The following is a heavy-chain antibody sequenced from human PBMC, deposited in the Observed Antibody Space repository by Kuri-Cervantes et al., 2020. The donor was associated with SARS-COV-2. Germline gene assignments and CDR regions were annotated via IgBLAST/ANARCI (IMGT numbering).Heavy chain of an antibody. D-gene: IGHD1-26*01. Sequence: GGSLRLSCAASGFTVSNNYMRWVRQAPGKGLEWVSVIYSDGRTNYADSVKGRFIISRDNSKNTLYLQINSLRAEDTAVYYCARDGVVGIQGAFDIWVQGTMVTVSS. V-gene: IGHV3-53*01. CDR2: IYSDGRT. J-gene: IGHJ3*02. CDR3: ARDGVVGIQGAFDI. CDR1: GFTVSNNY.